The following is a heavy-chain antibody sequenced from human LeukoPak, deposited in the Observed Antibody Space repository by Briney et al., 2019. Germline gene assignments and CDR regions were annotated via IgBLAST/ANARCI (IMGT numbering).Heavy chain of an antibody. CDR3: ARAKDDYYGSGSHYNHWFDP. CDR2: IWYDGSNK. J-gene: IGHJ5*02. D-gene: IGHD3-10*01. Sequence: PGGSLRLSCAASGFTFSSYGMHWVRQAPGKGLEWVAAIWYDGSNKYYADSVKGRFTISRDNSKNTLYLQMNSLRAEDTAVYYCARAKDDYYGSGSHYNHWFDPWGQGTLVTVSS. CDR1: GFTFSSYG. V-gene: IGHV3-33*01.